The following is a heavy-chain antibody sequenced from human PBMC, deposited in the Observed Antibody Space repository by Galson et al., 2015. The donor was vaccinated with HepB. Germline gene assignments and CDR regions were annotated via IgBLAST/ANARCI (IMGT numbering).Heavy chain of an antibody. Sequence: SVKVSCKVSGYTLTELSMHWVRQAPGKGLEWMGGFDPEDGETIYAQKFQGRVTMTEDTSTDTAYMELSSLRSEDTAVYYCATSISYGSGSYSPGWGQGTLVTVSS. CDR3: ATSISYGSGSYSPG. D-gene: IGHD3-10*01. CDR2: FDPEDGET. J-gene: IGHJ4*02. CDR1: GYTLTELS. V-gene: IGHV1-24*01.